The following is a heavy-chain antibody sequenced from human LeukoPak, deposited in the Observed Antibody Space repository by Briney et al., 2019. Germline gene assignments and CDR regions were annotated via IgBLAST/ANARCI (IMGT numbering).Heavy chain of an antibody. J-gene: IGHJ4*02. Sequence: SETLSLTCTVPGDSISGYYWNWIRQPPGKGLEWIGQIFYSGSTNYNPSLKSRVTMSIDTSKNQFSLSLSSVTAADTAVYYSARRRYYDSSGLWYYFDSWGQGTLVTVSS. D-gene: IGHD3-22*01. CDR2: IFYSGST. CDR3: ARRRYYDSSGLWYYFDS. CDR1: GDSISGYY. V-gene: IGHV4-59*08.